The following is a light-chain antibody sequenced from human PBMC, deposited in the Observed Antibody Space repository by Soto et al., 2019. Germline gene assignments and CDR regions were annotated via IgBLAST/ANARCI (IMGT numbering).Light chain of an antibody. Sequence: QSVLTQPPSVSGAPGQRVTISCSGNSSNIGAGFDVHWYQQLPGAAPKLLIYASTSRPSGVPDRFSGSKSDTSASLAITGLQTGDEADYYCGTWDSSLSAWVFGGGTKLTVL. V-gene: IGLV1-40*01. J-gene: IGLJ3*02. CDR3: GTWDSSLSAWV. CDR1: SSNIGAGFD. CDR2: AST.